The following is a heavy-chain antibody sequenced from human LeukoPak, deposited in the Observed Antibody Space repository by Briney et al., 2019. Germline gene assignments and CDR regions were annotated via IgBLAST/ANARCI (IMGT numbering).Heavy chain of an antibody. CDR3: AKDWNCSGGSCYEDYFDY. Sequence: GGSLRLSCAASGFTFSSYAMSWVRQAPGKGLEWVSGISDSGGSTYYADSVKGRFTISRDNSKNTLYLQMNSLRAEDTAVYYCAKDWNCSGGSCYEDYFDYWGQGTLVTVSS. CDR1: GFTFSSYA. V-gene: IGHV3-23*01. J-gene: IGHJ4*02. CDR2: ISDSGGST. D-gene: IGHD2-15*01.